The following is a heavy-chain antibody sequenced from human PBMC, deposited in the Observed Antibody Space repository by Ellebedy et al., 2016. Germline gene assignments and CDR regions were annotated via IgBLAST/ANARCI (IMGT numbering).Heavy chain of an antibody. CDR2: LYYNGNT. CDR3: ARDRPDYGDTYWYFDL. Sequence: LRLSCTVSGGSISNVGHYWSWIRQHPGKGLEWIGYLYYNGNTYYNPSLKSRVTISVDTSRNQFSLDLTSVTAADTAVYYCARDRPDYGDTYWYFDLWGRGTLVTVSS. J-gene: IGHJ2*01. D-gene: IGHD4-17*01. CDR1: GGSISNVGHY. V-gene: IGHV4-31*03.